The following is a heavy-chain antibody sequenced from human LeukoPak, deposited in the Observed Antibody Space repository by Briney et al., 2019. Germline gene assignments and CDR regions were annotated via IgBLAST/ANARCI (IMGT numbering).Heavy chain of an antibody. CDR1: GGSINKYY. Sequence: SETLSLTCTVSGGSINKYYWGWIRQPPGKGLEWIGSIYYSGSTYYNPSLKSRVTISVDTSKNQFSLKLSSVTAADTAVYYCARDHRYSSGWINWFDPWGQGTLVTVSS. D-gene: IGHD6-19*01. V-gene: IGHV4-39*07. CDR3: ARDHRYSSGWINWFDP. J-gene: IGHJ5*02. CDR2: IYYSGST.